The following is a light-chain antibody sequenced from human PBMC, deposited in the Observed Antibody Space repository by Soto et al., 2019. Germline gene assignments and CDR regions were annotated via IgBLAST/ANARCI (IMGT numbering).Light chain of an antibody. J-gene: IGKJ1*01. CDR2: DAS. Sequence: EIVLTQSPATLSLSPGERATLSCRASQSVSSYLAWYQQKPGQAPRLLIYDASNRATGIPARFSGSGSRTDFTLPISSLEPEDFAVYYCQQRSNWPPWTFGQGTKVEI. V-gene: IGKV3-11*01. CDR1: QSVSSY. CDR3: QQRSNWPPWT.